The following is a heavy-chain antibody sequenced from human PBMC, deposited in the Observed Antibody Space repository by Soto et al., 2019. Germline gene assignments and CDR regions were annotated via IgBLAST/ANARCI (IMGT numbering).Heavy chain of an antibody. V-gene: IGHV4-39*01. CDR2: IYYSGST. D-gene: IGHD3-10*01. J-gene: IGHJ5*02. CDR1: GGSISSSSYY. Sequence: SETLSLTCTVSGGSISSSSYYWGWIRQPPGKGLEWIGSIYYSGSTYYNPSLKSRVTISVDTSKNQFSLKLSSVTAADTAVYYCAGTLLNWFDPGAREPWSPSPQ. CDR3: AGTLLNWFDP.